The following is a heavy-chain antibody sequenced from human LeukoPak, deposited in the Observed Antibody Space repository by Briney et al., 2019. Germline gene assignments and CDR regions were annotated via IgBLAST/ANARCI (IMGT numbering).Heavy chain of an antibody. V-gene: IGHV4-61*01. CDR1: GVSVSSGSYF. Sequence: SETLSLTCTVSGVSVSSGSYFWSWIRQPPGEGPQWIGYIYHDGSTNYSPSLRSRVSISVDTSKNQFSLKLSSVTTADTAVYYCARASTVGTPIYYWGQGTLVTVSS. CDR3: ARASTVGTPIYY. J-gene: IGHJ4*02. CDR2: IYHDGST. D-gene: IGHD4-23*01.